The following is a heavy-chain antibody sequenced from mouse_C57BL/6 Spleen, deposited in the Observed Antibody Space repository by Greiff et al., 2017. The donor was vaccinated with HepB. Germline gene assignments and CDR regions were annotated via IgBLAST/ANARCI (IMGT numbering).Heavy chain of an antibody. V-gene: IGHV1-15*01. CDR3: TRVAWFAY. CDR1: GYTFTDYE. CDR2: IDPETGGT. J-gene: IGHJ3*01. Sequence: LQESGAEPVRPGASVTLSCKASGYTFTDYEMHWVKQTPVHGLEWIGAIDPETGGTAYNQTFQGKAILTADKASSTAYMELRSLTSEDSAVYYCTRVAWFAYWGQGTLVTVSA.